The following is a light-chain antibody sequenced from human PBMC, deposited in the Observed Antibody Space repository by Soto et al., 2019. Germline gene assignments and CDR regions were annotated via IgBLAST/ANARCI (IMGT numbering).Light chain of an antibody. Sequence: DIVMTQSPDSLAVSLGERATINCKSSQSVLDISNNKNYLAWYQQKPRQPPKLLIYWASARESGVPDRFSGSGSGTDFTLTISSLQAEDVAVYYCQPYYRTPPTFGQGTKLEIK. CDR3: QPYYRTPPT. CDR2: WAS. CDR1: QSVLDISNNKNY. J-gene: IGKJ2*01. V-gene: IGKV4-1*01.